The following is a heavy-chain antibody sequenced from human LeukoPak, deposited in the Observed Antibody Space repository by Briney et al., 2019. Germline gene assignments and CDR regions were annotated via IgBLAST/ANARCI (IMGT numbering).Heavy chain of an antibody. Sequence: ASVKVSCKASGYTFSSYGITWVRQAPGQGLEWTGWISAYNGNTNFAQKLQGRVTMTTDTSTSTAYMELRGLRSDDTAVYYCARVVTLTGRCFDYWGQGTLVTVSS. CDR1: GYTFSSYG. CDR2: ISAYNGNT. J-gene: IGHJ4*02. D-gene: IGHD3-9*01. V-gene: IGHV1-18*01. CDR3: ARVVTLTGRCFDY.